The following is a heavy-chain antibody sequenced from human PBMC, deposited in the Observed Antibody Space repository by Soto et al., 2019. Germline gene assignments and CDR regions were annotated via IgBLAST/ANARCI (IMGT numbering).Heavy chain of an antibody. D-gene: IGHD3-22*01. Sequence: SETLSLTCSVSGGSIGIGGYSWIWIRQPPGKGLEWIGYIYHSGSTYYNPSLKSRVTISVDRSKNQFSLKLSSVTAADTAVYYCARVGDSSGYYSHDFDYWGQGTLVTVSS. J-gene: IGHJ4*02. CDR3: ARVGDSSGYYSHDFDY. V-gene: IGHV4-30-2*01. CDR1: GGSIGIGGYS. CDR2: IYHSGST.